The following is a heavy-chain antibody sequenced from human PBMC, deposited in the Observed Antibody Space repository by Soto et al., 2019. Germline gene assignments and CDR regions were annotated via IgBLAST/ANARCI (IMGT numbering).Heavy chain of an antibody. CDR3: ARGGSNIAAADRKGFDF. Sequence: GGSLRLSCAASGFTFSSYWMHWVRQAPGKGLVWVSRINSDGSSTSYADSVKGRFTISRDNAKNTLYLQMNSLRAEDTAVYFCARGGSNIAAADRKGFDFWGQGTLVTVSS. CDR1: GFTFSSYW. D-gene: IGHD6-13*01. CDR2: INSDGSST. V-gene: IGHV3-74*01. J-gene: IGHJ4*02.